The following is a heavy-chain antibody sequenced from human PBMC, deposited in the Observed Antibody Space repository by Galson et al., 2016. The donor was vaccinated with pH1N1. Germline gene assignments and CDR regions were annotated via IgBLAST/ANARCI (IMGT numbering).Heavy chain of an antibody. CDR2: IYSGGTT. CDR1: GFTVTDNY. Sequence: SLRLSCAASGFTVTDNYMNWVRRAPGKGLEWVSVIYSGGTTHFADSVKGRFAISRDSSTNTMYLQMNSLRVEDTAVYYCARERGNYPDDSFDVWGHETMVTVSS. D-gene: IGHD3-16*02. V-gene: IGHV3-53*01. J-gene: IGHJ3*01. CDR3: ARERGNYPDDSFDV.